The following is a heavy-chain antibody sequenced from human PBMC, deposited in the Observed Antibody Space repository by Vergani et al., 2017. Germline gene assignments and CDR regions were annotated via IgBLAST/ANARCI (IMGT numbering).Heavy chain of an antibody. D-gene: IGHD6-13*01. Sequence: QVQLVQSGAEVKKPGASVKVSCKASGYTFTGYYMHWVRQAPGQGLEWMGWINPNSGGTNYAQKFQGRVTMTRDTSISTAYMGLSRLRSDDTAVYYCASSRITAAGRYYYYYGMDVWGQGTTVTVSS. J-gene: IGHJ6*02. CDR3: ASSRITAAGRYYYYYGMDV. CDR2: INPNSGGT. CDR1: GYTFTGYY. V-gene: IGHV1-2*02.